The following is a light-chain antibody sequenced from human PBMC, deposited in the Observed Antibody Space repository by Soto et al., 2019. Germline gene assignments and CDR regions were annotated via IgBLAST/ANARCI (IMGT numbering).Light chain of an antibody. CDR2: DVN. J-gene: IGLJ1*01. CDR3: SSYTSSSTHV. CDR1: SSDIGAFTF. V-gene: IGLV2-14*03. Sequence: QSVLTQPASVSGSPGQSITISCTGTSSDIGAFTFVSWYQQHPGKVPKLMIFDVNRRPSGVSDRFSGSKSGNTASLTISGLQAEYEGDYYCSSYTSSSTHVFGSGTKVTVL.